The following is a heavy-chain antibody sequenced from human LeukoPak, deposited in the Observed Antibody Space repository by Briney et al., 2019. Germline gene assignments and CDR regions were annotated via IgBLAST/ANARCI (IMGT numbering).Heavy chain of an antibody. V-gene: IGHV4-61*02. CDR3: ARGGLQRGGGDFDY. CDR1: GGSISSGSYY. Sequence: SETLSLTCTASGGSISSGSYYWSWIRQPAGKGLEWIGRIYTSGSTNYNPSLKSRVTISVDTSKNQFSLKLSSVTAADTAVYYCARGGLQRGGGDFDYWGQGTLVTVSS. CDR2: IYTSGST. D-gene: IGHD3-16*01. J-gene: IGHJ4*02.